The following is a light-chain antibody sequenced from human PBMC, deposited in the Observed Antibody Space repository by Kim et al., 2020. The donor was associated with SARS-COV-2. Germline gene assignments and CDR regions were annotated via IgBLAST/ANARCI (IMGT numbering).Light chain of an antibody. V-gene: IGKV1-33*01. CDR2: DAS. CDR1: HDISHS. J-gene: IGKJ2*01. CDR3: QQYDSLPYT. Sequence: STSVGDRVTITCRVSHDISHSLNWYQQKPGKAPKLLIYDASSLETGVPSRFSGTGSRIDFTLTISSLQPEDIATYFCQQYDSLPYTFGRGTKLEI.